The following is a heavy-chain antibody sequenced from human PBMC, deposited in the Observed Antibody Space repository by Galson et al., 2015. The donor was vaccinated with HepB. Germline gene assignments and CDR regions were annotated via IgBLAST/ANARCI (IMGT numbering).Heavy chain of an antibody. CDR1: GFTFSSYG. Sequence: SLRLSCAASGFTFSSYGMHWVRQAPGKGLEWVAVISYDGSNKYYADSVKGRFTISRDNSKNTLYLQMNSLRAEDTAVYYCAKDSSLLFGVERGMDVWGQGTTVTVSS. CDR2: ISYDGSNK. D-gene: IGHD3-3*01. V-gene: IGHV3-30*18. J-gene: IGHJ6*02. CDR3: AKDSSLLFGVERGMDV.